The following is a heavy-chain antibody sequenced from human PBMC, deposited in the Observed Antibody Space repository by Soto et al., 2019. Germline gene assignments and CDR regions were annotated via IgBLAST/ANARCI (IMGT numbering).Heavy chain of an antibody. CDR3: ARDLGGYVHLWDKSNY. CDR1: GFRFSGFG. Sequence: QVQLVDSGGGVVQPGASLTLSCAASGFRFSGFGMHWVRQAPGKGLEWVAVISFDASEKFYVDSVKGRFSISRDDSHSKVFLQMNSLRREDTGVYYCARDLGGYVHLWDKSNYWGQGTLVNVS. D-gene: IGHD5-12*01. V-gene: IGHV3-30*04. CDR2: ISFDASEK. J-gene: IGHJ1*01.